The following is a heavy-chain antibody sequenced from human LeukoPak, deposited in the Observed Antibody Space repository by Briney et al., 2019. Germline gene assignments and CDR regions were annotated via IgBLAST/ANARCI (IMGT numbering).Heavy chain of an antibody. Sequence: GGSLRLSCAASGFTFTNSWMAWVRQAPGKGLEWVANIKQDGSTKHYADSLKGRFTISRDNPKNSLYLQMNNLRADDTAVYYCTRDADGSLDYWGQGILVTVAS. J-gene: IGHJ4*02. CDR2: IKQDGSTK. CDR3: TRDADGSLDY. CDR1: GFTFTNSW. V-gene: IGHV3-7*01. D-gene: IGHD1-26*01.